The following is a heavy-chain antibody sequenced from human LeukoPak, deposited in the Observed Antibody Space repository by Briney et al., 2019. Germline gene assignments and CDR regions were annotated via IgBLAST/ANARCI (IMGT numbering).Heavy chain of an antibody. CDR2: IDTDSTYI. J-gene: IGHJ4*02. Sequence: GGSLRLSCAASGFTFSNYDMNWVRQSPGKGLEWVSSIDTDSTYIHYADSVKGRFTISRDNAKNSLYLQMSSLGAEDTAVYYCASDMSTVTNCPYNWGQGTLVTVSS. D-gene: IGHD4-17*01. CDR3: ASDMSTVTNCPYN. CDR1: GFTFSNYD. V-gene: IGHV3-21*01.